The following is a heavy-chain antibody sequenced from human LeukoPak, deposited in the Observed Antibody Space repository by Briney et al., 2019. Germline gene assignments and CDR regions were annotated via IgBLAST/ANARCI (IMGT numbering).Heavy chain of an antibody. V-gene: IGHV3-9*01. CDR2: ISWDSGTI. D-gene: IGHD3-3*01. CDR1: GFTFDDYA. CDR3: AKASSGYMSGDVFDI. Sequence: GRSLRLSCAASGFTFDDYAMHWVRQAAGKGLEWVSGISWDSGTIVYADSVKGRFIISRDNAKNSLYLQMNSLRAEDTAFYYCAKASSGYMSGDVFDIWGQGTMVTVSS. J-gene: IGHJ3*02.